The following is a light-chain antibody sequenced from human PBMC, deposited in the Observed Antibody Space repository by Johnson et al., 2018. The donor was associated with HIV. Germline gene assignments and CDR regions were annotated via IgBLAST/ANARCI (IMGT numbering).Light chain of an antibody. CDR2: DNN. J-gene: IGLJ1*01. V-gene: IGLV1-51*01. CDR1: SSNIGNNY. CDR3: GTWDSSLSAYV. Sequence: QSVLTQPPSVSAAPGQKVTISCSGSSSNIGNNYVSWYQQLPGTAPKLLIYDNNKRPSGIPDRFSGSKYGTSATLGITGLQTGDEADYYCGTWDSSLSAYVFGTWTNVTVL.